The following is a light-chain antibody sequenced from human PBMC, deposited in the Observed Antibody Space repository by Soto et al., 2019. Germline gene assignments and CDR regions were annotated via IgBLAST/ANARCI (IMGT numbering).Light chain of an antibody. CDR3: HQYGTSPLT. V-gene: IGKV3-20*01. J-gene: IGKJ4*01. CDR1: QSVTSGY. CDR2: GAS. Sequence: EIVLTQSPATLSLSPGERATLSCRASQSVTSGYLAWYQQKPGQSPRLLMYGASSRDTGVPDRFSGSGSGTDFTLTITRLEPEDFAVYYCHQYGTSPLTFGGGTKVEIK.